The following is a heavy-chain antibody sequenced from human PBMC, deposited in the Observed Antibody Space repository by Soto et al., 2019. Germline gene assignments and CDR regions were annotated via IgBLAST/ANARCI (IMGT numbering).Heavy chain of an antibody. J-gene: IGHJ4*02. CDR1: GFSLSTSGVG. Sequence: QITLKESGPTLVKPTQTLTLTCTFSGFSLSTSGVGVGWIRQPPGKALEWLALIYWDDDKRYSPSLKSRLTITKDASKHQVVLTMTNMDPVDTATYYWARSCGGDCYSPRDYFDYWGQGTMVTVSS. D-gene: IGHD2-21*02. CDR3: ARSCGGDCYSPRDYFDY. V-gene: IGHV2-5*02. CDR2: IYWDDDK.